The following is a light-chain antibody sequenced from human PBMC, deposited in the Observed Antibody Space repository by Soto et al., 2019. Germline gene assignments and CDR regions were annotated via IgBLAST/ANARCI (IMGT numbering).Light chain of an antibody. Sequence: QSALTQPASLSGSPGQSITISCTGTSSDIGAYDYVSWFQQHPGKAPKLMISEVNNRPSGVSNRFSGSKSGNTAYLTISGLQVEDEADYYCSSFAGSRVLVLGGGTQLTVL. J-gene: IGLJ2*01. CDR2: EVN. V-gene: IGLV2-14*01. CDR3: SSFAGSRVLV. CDR1: SSDIGAYDY.